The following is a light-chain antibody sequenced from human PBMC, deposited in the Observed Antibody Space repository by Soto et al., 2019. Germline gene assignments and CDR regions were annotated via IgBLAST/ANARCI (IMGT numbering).Light chain of an antibody. CDR1: QSVSSSY. Sequence: EIVLTQSPGTLSLSPGERATLSCRASQSVSSSYLAWYQHKPGQAPRLLIYGASTRATGIPDRFVGSGSGTDFTLTVARLEAEDSAVYFCHQSDDSPWTFGQGTKVDIK. CDR2: GAS. CDR3: HQSDDSPWT. V-gene: IGKV3-20*01. J-gene: IGKJ1*01.